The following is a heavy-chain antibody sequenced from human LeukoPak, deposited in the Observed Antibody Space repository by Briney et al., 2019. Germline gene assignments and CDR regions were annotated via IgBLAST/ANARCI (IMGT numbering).Heavy chain of an antibody. Sequence: PGGSLRLSCAASGFTFDDYGMSWVRQAPGKGLEWVSGINWNGGSTGYADSVKGRFAISRDNSKNTLYLQMNSLRAEDTAVYYCAKSAYPGSSSSPFDYWGQGTLVTVSS. CDR3: AKSAYPGSSSSPFDY. CDR2: INWNGGST. CDR1: GFTFDDYG. V-gene: IGHV3-20*04. J-gene: IGHJ4*02. D-gene: IGHD6-6*01.